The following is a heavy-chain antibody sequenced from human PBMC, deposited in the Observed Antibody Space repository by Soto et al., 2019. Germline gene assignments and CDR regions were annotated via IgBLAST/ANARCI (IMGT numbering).Heavy chain of an antibody. D-gene: IGHD5-12*01. CDR3: ASSTDRDGYNSPFDY. J-gene: IGHJ4*02. CDR1: GGSISSYY. V-gene: IGHV4-59*01. Sequence: SETLSLTCTVSGGSISSYYWSWIRRPPGKGLEWIGYIYYSGSTNYNPSLKSRVTISVDTSKNQFSLKLSSVTAADTAVYYCASSTDRDGYNSPFDYWGQGTLVTVSS. CDR2: IYYSGST.